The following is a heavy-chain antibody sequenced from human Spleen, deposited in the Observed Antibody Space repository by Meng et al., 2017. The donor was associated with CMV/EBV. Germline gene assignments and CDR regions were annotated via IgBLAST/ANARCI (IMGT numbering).Heavy chain of an antibody. V-gene: IGHV1-58*01. CDR3: ATEGLPGAPEY. CDR1: GFTFSRPA. J-gene: IGHJ4*02. CDR2: IIFGSGNT. D-gene: IGHD1-26*01. Sequence: SVKVSCKASGFTFSRPAVQWIRQARAQRLEWMGWIIFGSGNTKYAQNFHERVTITRDVSTSTAYMELSSLRSEDTAVYYCATEGLPGAPEYWGQGTLVTVS.